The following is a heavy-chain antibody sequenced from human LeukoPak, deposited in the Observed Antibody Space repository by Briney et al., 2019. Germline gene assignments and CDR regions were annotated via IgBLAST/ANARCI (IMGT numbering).Heavy chain of an antibody. CDR3: ARPLRSGSYYEVDC. CDR2: INPTSGGT. D-gene: IGHD1-26*01. Sequence: ASVKVSCKASGYTFTGYYMHWVRQAPGQGLEWMGWINPTSGGTNYAQKFQGRVTMTRDTSISTAYMELRRLGSDDAAVYYCARPLRSGSYYEVDCWGQGTLVTVSS. J-gene: IGHJ4*02. V-gene: IGHV1-2*02. CDR1: GYTFTGYY.